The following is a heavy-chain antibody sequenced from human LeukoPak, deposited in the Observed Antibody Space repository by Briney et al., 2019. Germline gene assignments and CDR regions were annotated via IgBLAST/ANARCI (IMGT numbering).Heavy chain of an antibody. V-gene: IGHV3-15*07. D-gene: IGHD4-23*01. CDR2: IKSKTDGGTT. Sequence: GGSLRLSCAASGFIFTNAWMNWVRQAPGKGLEWVGRIKSKTDGGTTDYAAPVKGRFTVSRDDSKSKLYPQMNSLKTEDTAVYYCARGRPHGNDYWGQGTLVTVSS. CDR1: GFIFTNAW. CDR3: ARGRPHGNDY. J-gene: IGHJ4*02.